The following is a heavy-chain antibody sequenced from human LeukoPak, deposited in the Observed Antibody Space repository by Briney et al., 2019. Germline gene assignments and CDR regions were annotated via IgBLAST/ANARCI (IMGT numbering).Heavy chain of an antibody. CDR2: IIPIFGTA. CDR1: GGTFSSYA. CDR3: ARDPGSFLSSSGWLNWFDP. Sequence: SVKVSCKASGGTFSSYAISWVRQAPGQGLEWMGGIIPIFGTANYAQKFQGRVTITADESTSTAYMELRSLRSDDTAVYYCARDPGSFLSSSGWLNWFDPWGQGTLVTVSS. V-gene: IGHV1-69*13. J-gene: IGHJ5*02. D-gene: IGHD6-19*01.